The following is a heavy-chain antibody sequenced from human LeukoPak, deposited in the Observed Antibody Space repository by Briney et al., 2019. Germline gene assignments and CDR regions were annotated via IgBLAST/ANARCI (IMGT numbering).Heavy chain of an antibody. CDR2: ISPHNGNT. D-gene: IGHD6-19*01. Sequence: ASVSVSCKASGYTFTGYAISWVRQAPGQGLEWMGWISPHNGNTNYAGKFQGRVTMTKDTSTSTAYMEVRSLRSDDTAMYYCARVAVPGTRYFYYGMDVWGQGTTVTVSS. CDR3: ARVAVPGTRYFYYGMDV. J-gene: IGHJ6*02. CDR1: GYTFTGYA. V-gene: IGHV1-18*01.